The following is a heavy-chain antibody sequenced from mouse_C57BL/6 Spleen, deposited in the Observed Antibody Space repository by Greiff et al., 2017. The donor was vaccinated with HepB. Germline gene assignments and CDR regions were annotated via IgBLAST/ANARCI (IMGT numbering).Heavy chain of an antibody. CDR2: IDPSDSET. CDR3: ARWNSNYYFDY. D-gene: IGHD2-5*01. V-gene: IGHV1-52*01. J-gene: IGHJ2*01. Sequence: VQLQQPGAELVRPGSSVKLSCKASGYTFTSYWMHWVKQRPIQGLEWIGNIDPSDSETHYNQKFKDKATLTVDKSSSTAYMQLSSLTSEYSAVYYCARWNSNYYFDYWGQGTTLTVSS. CDR1: GYTFTSYW.